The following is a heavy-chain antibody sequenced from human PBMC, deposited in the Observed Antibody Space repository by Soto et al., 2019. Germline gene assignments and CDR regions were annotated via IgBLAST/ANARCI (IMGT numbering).Heavy chain of an antibody. D-gene: IGHD3-16*02. V-gene: IGHV4-4*02. Sequence: SETLCLTCTVAGFFISSSSWWSLLRLAPAKGLEWIGEMYPPGRPTYNPALHNRVTISADISKLHLARTPTAVTAPDTAVYYWARCLHRSTGGRSAAWGPGALVGASS. J-gene: IGHJ5*02. CDR1: GFFISSSSW. CDR3: ARCLHRSTGGRSAA. CDR2: MYPPGRP.